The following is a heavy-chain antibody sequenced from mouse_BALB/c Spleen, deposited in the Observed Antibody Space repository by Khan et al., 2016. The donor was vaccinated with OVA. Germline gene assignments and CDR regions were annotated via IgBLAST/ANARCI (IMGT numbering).Heavy chain of an antibody. J-gene: IGHJ4*01. CDR2: IWAGGST. D-gene: IGHD2-3*01. CDR3: ARGDGYYEGAMDY. Sequence: QVQLQQSGPGLVAPSQSLSITCTVSGFSLTSYGVHWVRQPPGKGLEWLGVIWAGGSTNYNSALMSRLSISKDNSKSQVFLKMNSVQTDDTAMYYCARGDGYYEGAMDYWGQGTSVTVSS. CDR1: GFSLTSYG. V-gene: IGHV2-9*02.